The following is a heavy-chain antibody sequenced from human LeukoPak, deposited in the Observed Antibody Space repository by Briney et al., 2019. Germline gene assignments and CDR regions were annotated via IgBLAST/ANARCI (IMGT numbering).Heavy chain of an antibody. J-gene: IGHJ4*02. CDR3: TTPNWNYLAIGPDY. Sequence: KPGGSLRLSCAASGFTFSNAWMSWVRQAPGKGLEWVGRIRSKTDGGTTDYAAPVKGRFTISRDDSKNTLYLQMNSLKTEDTAVYYCTTPNWNYLAIGPDYWGQGTLVTVSS. CDR2: IRSKTDGGTT. CDR1: GFTFSNAW. V-gene: IGHV3-15*01. D-gene: IGHD1-7*01.